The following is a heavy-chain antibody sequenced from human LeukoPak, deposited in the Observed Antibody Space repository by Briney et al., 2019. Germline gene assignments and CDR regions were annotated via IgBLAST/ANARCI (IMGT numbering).Heavy chain of an antibody. Sequence: GGSLRLSCAASGFTFSSYSMNWVRQAPGKGLEWVSSISSSSSYIYYADSVKGRFTISRDNAKNSLYLQMNSLRAEDTAVYYCASYQQQLVPFYYYYYGMDVWGQGTTVTVSS. J-gene: IGHJ6*02. V-gene: IGHV3-21*04. CDR2: ISSSSSYI. CDR3: ASYQQQLVPFYYYYYGMDV. D-gene: IGHD6-13*01. CDR1: GFTFSSYS.